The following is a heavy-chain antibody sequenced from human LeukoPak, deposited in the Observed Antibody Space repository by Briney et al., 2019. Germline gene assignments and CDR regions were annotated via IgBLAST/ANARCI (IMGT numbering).Heavy chain of an antibody. J-gene: IGHJ4*02. CDR3: ARPPSTSAWSNSVDD. D-gene: IGHD6-19*01. Sequence: GGSLRLSCAASGFTFSSYWMHWVRQAPGKGLLWLSLTNSDGSSTTYADSVQGRFTISRDNAKNSLSLQMGSLRAEDTAVYYCARPPSTSAWSNSVDDWRQGTLVTVSS. CDR1: GFTFSSYW. V-gene: IGHV3-74*01. CDR2: TNSDGSST.